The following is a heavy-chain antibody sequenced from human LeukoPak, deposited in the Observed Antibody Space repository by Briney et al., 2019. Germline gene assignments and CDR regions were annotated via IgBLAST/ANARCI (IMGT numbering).Heavy chain of an antibody. Sequence: ASVKVSCKASGYTFTGYYIHWVRQAPGQGLEWMGWINPNSGAANYARKFQGRVTMTRDTSTSTVYMELSSLRSEDTAVYYCARGGIVVVPAAIGWFDPWGQGTLVTVSS. V-gene: IGHV1-2*02. J-gene: IGHJ5*02. CDR3: ARGGIVVVPAAIGWFDP. CDR1: GYTFTGYY. D-gene: IGHD2-2*02. CDR2: INPNSGAA.